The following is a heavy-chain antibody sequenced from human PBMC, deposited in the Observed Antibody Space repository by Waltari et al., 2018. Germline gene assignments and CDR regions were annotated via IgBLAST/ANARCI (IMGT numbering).Heavy chain of an antibody. V-gene: IGHV3-23*03. CDR1: GFTFSSYA. D-gene: IGHD6-19*01. CDR2: IDSGGST. Sequence: EVQLLESGGGLVQPGGSLRLSCAASGFTFSSYAMSWVRQAPGTGLEWVSVIDSGGSTYYADSVKGRFTISRDNSKNTLYLQMNSLRAEDTAVYYCASSAVAGTGYWGQGTLVTVSS. J-gene: IGHJ4*02. CDR3: ASSAVAGTGY.